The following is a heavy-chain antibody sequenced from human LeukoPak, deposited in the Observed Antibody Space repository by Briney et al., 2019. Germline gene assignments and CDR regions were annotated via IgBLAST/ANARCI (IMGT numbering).Heavy chain of an antibody. CDR3: ARKWSSRDWFDP. V-gene: IGHV1-46*01. CDR2: INLRGDAT. D-gene: IGHD2-8*01. CDR1: GYSSTYVFTTYP. Sequence: ASVKVSCKASGYSSTYVFTTYPIHWMRQAPGQGLEWLGMINLRGDATIYAQKFQGRVTMTSDSSTTTVYMELSSLKSEDTGLYYCARKWSSRDWFDPWGQGTLVTVSS. J-gene: IGHJ5*02.